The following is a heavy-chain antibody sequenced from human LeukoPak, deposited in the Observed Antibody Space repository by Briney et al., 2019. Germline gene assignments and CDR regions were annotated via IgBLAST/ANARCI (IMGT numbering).Heavy chain of an antibody. CDR1: GFTVSSNY. CDR2: IYSGGST. Sequence: PGGSLRLSCAASGFTVSSNYMSWVRQAPGKGLEWVSVIYSGGSTYYADSVKGRFTISRDNSKNTLYLQMNGLRAEDTAVYYCARATYSPGYYYGMDVWGQGTTVTVSS. CDR3: ARATYSPGYYYGMDV. J-gene: IGHJ6*02. D-gene: IGHD2-15*01. V-gene: IGHV3-53*01.